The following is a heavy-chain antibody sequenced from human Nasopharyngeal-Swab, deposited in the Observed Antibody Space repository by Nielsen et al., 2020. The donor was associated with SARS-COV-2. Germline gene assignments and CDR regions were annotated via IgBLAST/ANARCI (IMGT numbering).Heavy chain of an antibody. Sequence: GAYLKLSCKGSEYDFATYWIGWVLQLPAKGLEWMVIIYHSDSDTRYRPSFQGQVIISAHKSTGTAYMQWSSLKASDTAMYYCGRYRGGCTNTGVDYWGQGTLVTVSS. V-gene: IGHV5-51*01. CDR1: EYDFATYW. CDR3: GRYRGGCTNTGVDY. CDR2: IYHSDSDT. J-gene: IGHJ4*02. D-gene: IGHD6-19*01.